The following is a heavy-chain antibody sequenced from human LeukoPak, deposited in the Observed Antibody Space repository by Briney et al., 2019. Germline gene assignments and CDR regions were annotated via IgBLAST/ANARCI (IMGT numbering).Heavy chain of an antibody. D-gene: IGHD3-22*01. CDR2: INTVASYI. CDR1: GLTFSSFS. Sequence: RGSLRLSCAASGLTFSSFSFNWVRQGPGKGLEWVSSINTVASYIYYADSVKGRFTISRDNAKNSLYLQMNSLRAEDTGVYYCARLRRNSDKSGFYYYYDYWGQGTLVTVSS. J-gene: IGHJ4*02. CDR3: ARLRRNSDKSGFYYYYDY. V-gene: IGHV3-21*06.